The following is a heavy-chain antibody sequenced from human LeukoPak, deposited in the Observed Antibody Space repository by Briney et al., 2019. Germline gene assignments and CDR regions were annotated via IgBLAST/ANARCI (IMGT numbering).Heavy chain of an antibody. V-gene: IGHV4-34*01. CDR2: INHSGST. D-gene: IGHD2-15*01. J-gene: IGHJ4*02. Sequence: SETLSLTCAVYGGSFSGYYWSWIRQPPGKGLEWIGEINHSGSTNYNPSLKSRVTISVDRSKNQFSLKLSSVTAADTAVYYCASSRGYCSGGSCYSAFYFDYWGQGTLVTVSS. CDR3: ASSRGYCSGGSCYSAFYFDY. CDR1: GGSFSGYY.